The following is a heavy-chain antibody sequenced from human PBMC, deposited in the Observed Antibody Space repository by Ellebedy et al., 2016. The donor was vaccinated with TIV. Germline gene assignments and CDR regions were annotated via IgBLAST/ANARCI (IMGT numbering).Heavy chain of an antibody. Sequence: MPSETLSLTCAVSGYSISSSNWWGWIRQPPGKGLEWIGYIFYSGSTYYNPSLKSRVTMSVDTSKNQFSLKLSSVTAVDTAVYYCVLSSGGEAFDIWGQGKMVTVSS. CDR3: VLSSGGEAFDI. V-gene: IGHV4-28*01. CDR1: GYSISSSNW. D-gene: IGHD3-22*01. CDR2: IFYSGST. J-gene: IGHJ3*02.